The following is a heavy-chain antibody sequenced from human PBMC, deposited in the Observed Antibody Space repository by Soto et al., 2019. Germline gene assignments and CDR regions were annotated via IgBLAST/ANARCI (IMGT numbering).Heavy chain of an antibody. J-gene: IGHJ6*02. V-gene: IGHV1-3*01. D-gene: IGHD1-1*01. CDR1: GYTFTSYA. CDR2: INAGNGDT. CDR3: AVATSYYYYYGMDV. Sequence: ASVKVSCKASGYTFTSYAMHWVRQAPGQRLEWMGWINAGNGDTRYSQKFQGRVTITRDTSARTAYMELSSLRSDDTAVYYCAVATSYYYYYGMDVWGQGTTVTVSS.